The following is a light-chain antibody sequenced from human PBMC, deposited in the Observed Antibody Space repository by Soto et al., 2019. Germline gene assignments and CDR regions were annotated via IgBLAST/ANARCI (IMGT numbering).Light chain of an antibody. CDR3: SSHTSGNTRV. Sequence: QSVLTQPASVSGPPGQSIAISCTGTSSDVGGYDYVSWYQQHSDKAPKLMIYEVTKRPSGVSNRFSGSKSGNTASLTISGLQPEDEADYYCSSHTSGNTRVFGSGTRSPS. CDR1: SSDVGGYDY. CDR2: EVT. V-gene: IGLV2-14*01. J-gene: IGLJ1*01.